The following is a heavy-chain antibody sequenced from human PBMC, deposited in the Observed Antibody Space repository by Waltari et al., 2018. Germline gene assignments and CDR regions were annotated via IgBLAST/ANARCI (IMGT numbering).Heavy chain of an antibody. CDR3: VRVEGYSYGGDAFDI. CDR2: ITPSGGST. Sequence: QVQLVQSGAEVKKPGASVKVSCKASGYTFTSYYMHWVRQAPGQGLEWMGRITPSGGSTSYAQKVQGRVTMTRDTSTSTVYMELSSLRSEDTAVYYCVRVEGYSYGGDAFDIWGQGTMVTVSS. CDR1: GYTFTSYY. D-gene: IGHD5-18*01. V-gene: IGHV1-46*03. J-gene: IGHJ3*02.